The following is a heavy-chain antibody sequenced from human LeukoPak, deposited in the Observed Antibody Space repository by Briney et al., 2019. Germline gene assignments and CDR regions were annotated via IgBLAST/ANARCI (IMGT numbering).Heavy chain of an antibody. CDR2: IYHSGST. V-gene: IGHV4-38-2*02. D-gene: IGHD3-22*01. CDR1: GYSISSGYY. CDR3: ARSRYDTSGYYKY. J-gene: IGHJ4*02. Sequence: PSETLSLTCTVSGYSISSGYYWGWIRQPPGKGLEWIGSIYHSGSTYYNPSLKSRVTISIDTSRNQFSLKLSSVTAADTAVYYCARSRYDTSGYYKYWGQGTLVAVSS.